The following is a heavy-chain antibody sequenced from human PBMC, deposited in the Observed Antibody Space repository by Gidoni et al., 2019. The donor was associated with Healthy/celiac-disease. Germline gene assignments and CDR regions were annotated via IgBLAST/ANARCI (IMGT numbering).Heavy chain of an antibody. CDR2: INPNGGGT. D-gene: IGHD2-2*02. J-gene: IGHJ6*02. CDR1: GYTFTGYH. V-gene: IGHV1-2*02. CDR3: ARATPDSNCSSTSCYTRYGMDV. Sequence: QVQLVQSGAEVKKPGASGKVSCKASGYTFTGYHMHWVRQAPGQGLEWMGWINPNGGGTNNAQKLQGRVTMTRDTSISTAYMEQSRLRSDDTAVYYCARATPDSNCSSTSCYTRYGMDVWGQGTTVTVSS.